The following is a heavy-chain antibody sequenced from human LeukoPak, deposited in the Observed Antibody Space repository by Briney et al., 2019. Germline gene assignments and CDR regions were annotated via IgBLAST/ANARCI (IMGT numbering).Heavy chain of an antibody. CDR1: GGSFSSYY. J-gene: IGHJ6*02. Sequence: SETLSLTCAVYGGSFSSYYWSWIRQPPGKGLEWIGEINHSGSTNYNPSLKSRVTISVDTSKNQFSLKLSSVTAADTAVYYCARISKYYDILSGPFYGMDVWGQGTTVTVSS. V-gene: IGHV4-34*01. CDR2: INHSGST. CDR3: ARISKYYDILSGPFYGMDV. D-gene: IGHD3-9*01.